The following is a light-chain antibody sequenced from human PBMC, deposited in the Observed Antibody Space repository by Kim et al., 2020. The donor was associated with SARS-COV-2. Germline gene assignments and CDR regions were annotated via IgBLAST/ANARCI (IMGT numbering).Light chain of an antibody. CDR2: DNN. J-gene: IGLJ2*01. CDR3: GTWDASLGGLV. Sequence: GQKVHIPCSGSSPNIGNNYVSWYQQLPGTAPKLLIYDNNKRPSGIPDRFSGSKSGTSAALGITGLQTGDEADFYCGTWDASLGGLVFGGGTQLTVL. V-gene: IGLV1-51*01. CDR1: SPNIGNNY.